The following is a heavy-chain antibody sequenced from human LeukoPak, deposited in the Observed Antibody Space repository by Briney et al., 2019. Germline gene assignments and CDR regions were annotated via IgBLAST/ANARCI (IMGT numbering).Heavy chain of an antibody. V-gene: IGHV1-2*02. J-gene: IGHJ4*02. CDR2: IHPDSGGT. CDR1: GYTFTGYY. CDR3: AIGLRYFDWLSPFDY. D-gene: IGHD3-9*01. Sequence: GASVKVSCKASGYTFTGYYMHWVRQAPGQGLEWMGWIHPDSGGTNFAQKFQGRVTMTRDTSIGTAYMELYRLRSDDTAVYYCAIGLRYFDWLSPFDYWGQGTLVTVSS.